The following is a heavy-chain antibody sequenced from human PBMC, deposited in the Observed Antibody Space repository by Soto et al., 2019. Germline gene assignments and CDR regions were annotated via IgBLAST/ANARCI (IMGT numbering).Heavy chain of an antibody. J-gene: IGHJ3*02. D-gene: IGHD5-12*01. CDR3: ARVGRRDGYGDAFDI. V-gene: IGHV4-30-2*01. Sequence: QLQLQESDSGLVKPSQTLSLTCAVSGGSMSSGGYSWSWIGQPPGKGLEWIGYIYHSGSTYYNPSLKSRVTISVDRSKNQFSLKLSSVTAADTAVYYCARVGRRDGYGDAFDIWGQGTMVTVSS. CDR2: IYHSGST. CDR1: GGSMSSGGYS.